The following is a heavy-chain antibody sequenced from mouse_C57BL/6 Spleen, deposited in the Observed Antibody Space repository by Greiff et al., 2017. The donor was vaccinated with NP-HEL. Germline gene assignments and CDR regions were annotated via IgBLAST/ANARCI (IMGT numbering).Heavy chain of an antibody. V-gene: IGHV3-6*01. CDR2: ISYDGSN. Sequence: DVQLQESGPGLVKPSQSLSLTCSVTGYSITSGYYWNWIRQFPGNKLEWMGYISYDGSNNYNPSLKNRISITRDTSKNQFFLKLNSVTTEDTATYYCAREETTVWYFDVWGTGTTVTVSS. D-gene: IGHD1-1*01. J-gene: IGHJ1*03. CDR3: AREETTVWYFDV. CDR1: GYSITSGYY.